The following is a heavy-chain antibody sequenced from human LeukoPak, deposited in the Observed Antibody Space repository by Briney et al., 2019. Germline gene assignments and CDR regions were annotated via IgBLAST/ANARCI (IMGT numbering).Heavy chain of an antibody. V-gene: IGHV1-2*02. Sequence: GASVKVSCKASGYTFTGYYMHWVRQAPGQGLEWMGWINPNSGGTNYAQDFQGRVTMTRDTSISTAYMELSRLRSDDTAVYYCSRDYDILTGYYNPDYGMDAWGQGTTVTVSS. D-gene: IGHD3-9*01. CDR1: GYTFTGYY. CDR3: SRDYDILTGYYNPDYGMDA. CDR2: INPNSGGT. J-gene: IGHJ6*02.